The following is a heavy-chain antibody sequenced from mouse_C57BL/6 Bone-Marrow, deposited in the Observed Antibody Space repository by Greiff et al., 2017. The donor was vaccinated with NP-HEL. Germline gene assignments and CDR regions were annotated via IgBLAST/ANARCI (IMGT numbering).Heavy chain of an antibody. J-gene: IGHJ1*03. Sequence: VQLKQSGPELVKPGASVKIPCKASGYTFTDYNMDWVKQSHGKSLEWIGDINPNNGGTIYNQKFKGKATLTVDKSSSTAYMELRSLTSEDTAVYYCARAGSSYEEYFDVWGTGTTVTVSS. CDR3: ARAGSSYEEYFDV. D-gene: IGHD1-1*01. CDR2: INPNNGGT. V-gene: IGHV1-18*01. CDR1: GYTFTDYN.